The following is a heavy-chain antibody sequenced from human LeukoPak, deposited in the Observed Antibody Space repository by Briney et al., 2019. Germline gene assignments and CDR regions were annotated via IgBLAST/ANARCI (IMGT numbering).Heavy chain of an antibody. CDR1: GFTFSSYA. V-gene: IGHV3-64*01. CDR2: ISSNGGST. D-gene: IGHD3-10*01. CDR3: ARFMVRGVIITSPPDY. J-gene: IGHJ4*02. Sequence: GGSLRLSCAASGFTFSSYAMHWVRQAPGKGLEYVSAISSNGGSTYYANSVKGRFNISRDNSKNTLYLQMGSLRAEDMAVYYCARFMVRGVIITSPPDYWGQGTLVTVSS.